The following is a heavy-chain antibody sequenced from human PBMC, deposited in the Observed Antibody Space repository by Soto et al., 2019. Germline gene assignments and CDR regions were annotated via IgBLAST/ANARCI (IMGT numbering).Heavy chain of an antibody. J-gene: IGHJ2*01. V-gene: IGHV3-7*01. Sequence: EVQLVESGGGLVQPGGSLRLSCAASGFTFSSYWMSWVRHAPGKGLEWVAKIKQDGSEKYYVDSVKSRFTISRDNAKNSLYLKMNSLRAEDTAVYYCARDPVKYGDYQYCYFDLWGRGTLVTVSS. CDR1: GFTFSSYW. CDR3: ARDPVKYGDYQYCYFDL. CDR2: IKQDGSEK. D-gene: IGHD4-17*01.